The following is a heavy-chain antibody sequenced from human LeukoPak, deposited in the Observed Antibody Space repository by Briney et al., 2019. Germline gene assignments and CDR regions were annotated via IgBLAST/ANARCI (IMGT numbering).Heavy chain of an antibody. V-gene: IGHV4-59*01. CDR1: GGSISSYY. Sequence: PSETLSLTCTVSGGSISSYYWSWIRQPPGKGLEWIGYIYYSGSTNYNPSLKSRVTISVDTSKNQFSLKLSSVTAADTAVYYRARERYSYGIYYWGQGTLVTVSS. D-gene: IGHD5-18*01. CDR2: IYYSGST. CDR3: ARERYSYGIYY. J-gene: IGHJ4*02.